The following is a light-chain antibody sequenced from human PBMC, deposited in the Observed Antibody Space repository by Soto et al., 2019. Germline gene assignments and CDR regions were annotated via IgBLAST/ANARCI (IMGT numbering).Light chain of an antibody. V-gene: IGLV2-14*01. J-gene: IGLJ2*01. Sequence: QSALTQPASVSGSPGQSITISCTGTSSDVGGYNYVSWYLQHPGKAPKLMIYEVSNRPSGVSNRFSGSKSGNAASLTISGLQAEDEADYYCTSYTSNSTVVFGVGTKVTVL. CDR3: TSYTSNSTVV. CDR2: EVS. CDR1: SSDVGGYNY.